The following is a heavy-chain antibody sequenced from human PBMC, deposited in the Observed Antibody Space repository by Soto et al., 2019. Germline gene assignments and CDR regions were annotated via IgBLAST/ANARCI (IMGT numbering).Heavy chain of an antibody. V-gene: IGHV1-69*12. Sequence: QVQLVQSGAEVKKPGSSVKVSCKASGGTFNSYAISWVRQAPGQGLEWMGGIIPIFGAATYAQKFQGRLTIIAHESSNTAYMQLSRLRSEDTAVYYCARVRDIVLLPASPYWYFDLWGRGTLVTVSS. CDR3: ARVRDIVLLPASPYWYFDL. CDR2: IIPIFGAA. D-gene: IGHD2-2*01. CDR1: GGTFNSYA. J-gene: IGHJ2*01.